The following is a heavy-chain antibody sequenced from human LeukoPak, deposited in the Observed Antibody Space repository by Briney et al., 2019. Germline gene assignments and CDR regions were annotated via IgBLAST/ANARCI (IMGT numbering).Heavy chain of an antibody. V-gene: IGHV4-30-2*01. J-gene: IGHJ2*01. CDR1: GGSISSGGYY. D-gene: IGHD2/OR15-2a*01. Sequence: SETLSLTFTVSGGSISSGGYYWSWIRQPPGKGLEWIGYIYYSGSTYYNPSLKSRVTISVERSKNQFSLKLSSVTPADTAVYSCARVANDSTSFSHCSFELWGRGTLVTVSS. CDR2: IYYSGST. CDR3: ARVANDSTSFSHCSFEL.